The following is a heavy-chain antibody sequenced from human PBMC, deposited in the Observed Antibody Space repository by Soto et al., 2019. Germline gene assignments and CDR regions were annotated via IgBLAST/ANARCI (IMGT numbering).Heavy chain of an antibody. CDR2: IYHSGST. CDR1: GGSISSSNW. J-gene: IGHJ6*02. CDR3: ARRVYDILTGLYYYGMDV. D-gene: IGHD3-9*01. V-gene: IGHV4-4*02. Sequence: PSETLSLTCAVSGGSISSSNWWSWVRQPPGKGLEWIGEIYHSGSTNYNPSLKSRVTISVDKSKNQFSLKLSSVTAADTAVYYCARRVYDILTGLYYYGMDVWGQGTTVTVSS.